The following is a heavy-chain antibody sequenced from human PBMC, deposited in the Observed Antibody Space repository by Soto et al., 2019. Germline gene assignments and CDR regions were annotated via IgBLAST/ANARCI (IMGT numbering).Heavy chain of an antibody. CDR3: VRATLEYSSGWSYFDY. CDR1: GFTFGSYG. CDR2: ISAGDSYI. V-gene: IGHV3-21*06. D-gene: IGHD6-19*01. Sequence: GGSRRLSCAASGFTFGSYGMHWVRQAPGKGLEWVSSISAGDSYIYYVDSVRGRFTISRDSAKNSLYLHMNSLRAEDTAVYYCVRATLEYSSGWSYFDYWGQGTLVTVSS. J-gene: IGHJ4*02.